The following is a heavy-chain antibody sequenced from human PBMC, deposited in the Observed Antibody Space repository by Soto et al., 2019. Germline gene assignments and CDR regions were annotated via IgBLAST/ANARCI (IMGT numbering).Heavy chain of an antibody. Sequence: SETLSLTCTVSGGSISSYYWSWIRQPPGKGLEWIAYIYYSGSTNYNPSLKSRVTISVDTSKNQFSLKLSSVTAADTAVYYCARGDGSVTAGYYYYGMDVWGQGNTVT. D-gene: IGHD1-26*01. CDR2: IYYSGST. J-gene: IGHJ6*02. CDR1: GGSISSYY. CDR3: ARGDGSVTAGYYYYGMDV. V-gene: IGHV4-59*01.